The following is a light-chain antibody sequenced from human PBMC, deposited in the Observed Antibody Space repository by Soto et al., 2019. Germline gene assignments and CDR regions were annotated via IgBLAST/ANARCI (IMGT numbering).Light chain of an antibody. CDR1: QGISNY. J-gene: IGKJ1*01. CDR3: QQYNRYWT. V-gene: IGKV1-9*01. Sequence: IQMTQSASSLSASVGDRVTITCRASQGISNYLAWYQQKPGKTPRLLIYGATTLQSGVPSRFSGSGSETEFTLTISSLFPDDFATYYCQQYNRYWTFGQGTKVDI. CDR2: GAT.